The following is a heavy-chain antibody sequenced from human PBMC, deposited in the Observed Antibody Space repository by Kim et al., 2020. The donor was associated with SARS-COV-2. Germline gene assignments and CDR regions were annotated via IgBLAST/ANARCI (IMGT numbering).Heavy chain of an antibody. D-gene: IGHD6-19*01. CDR3: ARGLAVGRDY. V-gene: IGHV1-69*04. J-gene: IGHJ4*02. Sequence: IAHTAQKFQGRVTITADKSTSTAYMELSSLRSEDTAVYYCARGLAVGRDYWGQGTLVTVSS. CDR2: IA.